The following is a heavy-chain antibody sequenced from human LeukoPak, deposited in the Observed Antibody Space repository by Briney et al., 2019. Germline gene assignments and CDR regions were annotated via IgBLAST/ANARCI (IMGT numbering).Heavy chain of an antibody. CDR2: ISGSGGDT. D-gene: IGHD1-26*01. Sequence: GGSLRLSCAASGFTFSNFLMTWVRQAPGKGPEWVSAISGSGGDTYYADSVKGRFTISRDNSKNTLYLQMNSLRAEDTAVYYYAKGGKWDVTPFDYWGQGTLVTVSS. CDR3: AKGGKWDVTPFDY. J-gene: IGHJ4*02. CDR1: GFTFSNFL. V-gene: IGHV3-23*01.